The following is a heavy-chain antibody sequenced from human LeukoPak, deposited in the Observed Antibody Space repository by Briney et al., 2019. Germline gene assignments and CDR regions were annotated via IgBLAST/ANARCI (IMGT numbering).Heavy chain of an antibody. J-gene: IGHJ3*02. Sequence: PGGSLRLSCAASGFTFSTYWMNWVRQAPGKGLEWVANIKQDGSEKYYVDSVKGRFTISRDNAKDSLSLQMNSLRAEDTAVYYCARGTMYYDFWSRAFDIWGQGTMVTVS. V-gene: IGHV3-7*01. CDR3: ARGTMYYDFWSRAFDI. CDR1: GFTFSTYW. D-gene: IGHD3-3*01. CDR2: IKQDGSEK.